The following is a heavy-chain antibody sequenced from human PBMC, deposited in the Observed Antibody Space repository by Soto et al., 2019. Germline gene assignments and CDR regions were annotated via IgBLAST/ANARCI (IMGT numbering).Heavy chain of an antibody. CDR2: ISYDGSNK. CDR1: GFTFGSYG. J-gene: IGHJ6*02. V-gene: IGHV3-30*18. Sequence: ESGGGVVQPGRSLRLSCAASGFTFGSYGMHWVRQAPGKGLEWVAVISYDGSNKYYADSVKGRFTISRDNSKNTLYLQMNSLRAEDTAVYYCAKPAIEMTYYFYGMDVWGQGTTVTVSS. CDR3: AKPAIEMTYYFYGMDV. D-gene: IGHD3-22*01.